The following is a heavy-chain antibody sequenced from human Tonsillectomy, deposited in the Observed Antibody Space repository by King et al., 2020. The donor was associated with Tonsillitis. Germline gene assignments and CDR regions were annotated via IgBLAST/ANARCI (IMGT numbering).Heavy chain of an antibody. CDR2: ISSSSSYI. CDR1: GFTFSSYS. D-gene: IGHD3-22*01. V-gene: IGHV3-21*01. CDR3: ARDHSNYYASSENWFDP. Sequence: VQLVESGGGLVKPGGSLRLSCAASGFTFSSYSMNWVRQAPGKGLEWVSSISSSSSYIYYADSVKGRFTISRDNAKNSLYLQMNSLRAEDTAVYYCARDHSNYYASSENWFDPWGQGTLVTVSS. J-gene: IGHJ5*02.